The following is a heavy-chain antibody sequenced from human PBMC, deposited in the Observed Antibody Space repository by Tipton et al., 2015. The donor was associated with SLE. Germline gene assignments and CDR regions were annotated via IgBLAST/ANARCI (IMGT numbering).Heavy chain of an antibody. CDR3: ATSSVSSAFDI. CDR1: GFTFSSYG. CDR2: IWYDGSNK. V-gene: IGHV3-33*01. Sequence: SGFTFSSYGMHWVRQAPGKGLEWVAVIWYDGSNKYYADSVKGRFTISRDNSKNTLYLQMNSLRAEDTAVYYCATSSVSSAFDIWGQGTMVTVSS. D-gene: IGHD5/OR15-5a*01. J-gene: IGHJ3*02.